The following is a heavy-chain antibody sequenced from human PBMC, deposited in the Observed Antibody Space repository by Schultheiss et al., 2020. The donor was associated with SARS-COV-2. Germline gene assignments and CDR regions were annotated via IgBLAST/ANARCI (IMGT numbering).Heavy chain of an antibody. CDR1: GYTFTSYG. V-gene: IGHV1-18*01. D-gene: IGHD1-1*01. J-gene: IGHJ4*02. Sequence: ASVKVSCKASGYTFTSYGISWVRQAPGQGLEWMGWINPNSGGTNYAQKFQGRVTMTTDTSTSTAYMELRSLRYDDTAVYYCARKERRQLAPFFDYWGQGTLVTVSS. CDR2: INPNSGGT. CDR3: ARKERRQLAPFFDY.